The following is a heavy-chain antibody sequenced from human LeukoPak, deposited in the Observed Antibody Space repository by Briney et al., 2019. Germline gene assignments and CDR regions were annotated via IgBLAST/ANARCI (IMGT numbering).Heavy chain of an antibody. V-gene: IGHV4-4*02. CDR1: GGSISTSNW. CDR2: IYHSGGT. D-gene: IGHD5-18*01. Sequence: PSETLSLTCTVSGGSISTSNWWNWVRQPPGKGLEWIGQIYHSGGTNYNPSLKSRVTISLDKSKNQFSLKLSSVTAADTAVYYCARAVWWIQPTYFDNWGQGTLVTVSS. CDR3: ARAVWWIQPTYFDN. J-gene: IGHJ4*02.